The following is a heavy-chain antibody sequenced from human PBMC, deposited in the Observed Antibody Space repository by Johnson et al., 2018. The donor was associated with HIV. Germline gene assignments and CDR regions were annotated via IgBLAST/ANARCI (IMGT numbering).Heavy chain of an antibody. V-gene: IGHV3-7*03. CDR3: ARGVAGGAFDI. CDR1: GFTFGKYW. Sequence: VQLVESGGDLVQPGGSLRLSCAASGFTFGKYWMTWVRQAPGKGLEWVANIGQAGSERYYADSVKGRFTISRDNAQNSLYLQMISLRAEDTALYYCARGVAGGAFDIWGQGTMVTVSS. J-gene: IGHJ3*02. CDR2: IGQAGSER. D-gene: IGHD2-15*01.